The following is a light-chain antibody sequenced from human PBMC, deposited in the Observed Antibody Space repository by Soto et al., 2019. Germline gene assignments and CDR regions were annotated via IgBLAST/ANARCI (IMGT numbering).Light chain of an antibody. V-gene: IGKV3-15*01. CDR2: GAF. CDR3: QQYNDWPLT. J-gene: IGKJ1*01. Sequence: EIVMTQSPATLSVSPGERATLSCRASQSINSNLAWYQQKPGQAPSLLIYGAFTRDTGIPARFSGTGSGTEFTLTISSLQSEDLALYYCQQYNDWPLTFGQGPRWIS. CDR1: QSINSN.